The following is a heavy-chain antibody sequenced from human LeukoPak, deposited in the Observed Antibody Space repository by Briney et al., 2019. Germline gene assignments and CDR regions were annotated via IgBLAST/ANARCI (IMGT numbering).Heavy chain of an antibody. Sequence: SSETLSLTCTVSGGSISSSSYYWGWIRQPPGKGLEWIGSIYYSGSTYYNPSLKSRVTISVDTSKNQFSLKLSSVTAADTAVYYCARGRYFDYWGQGTLVTVSS. J-gene: IGHJ4*02. CDR2: IYYSGST. V-gene: IGHV4-39*01. CDR1: GGSISSSSYY. CDR3: ARGRYFDY.